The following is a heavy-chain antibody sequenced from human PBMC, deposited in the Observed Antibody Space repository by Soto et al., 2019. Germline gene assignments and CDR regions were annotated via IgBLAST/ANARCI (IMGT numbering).Heavy chain of an antibody. D-gene: IGHD1-1*01. CDR1: GFTFSDYY. J-gene: IGHJ3*02. V-gene: IGHV3-11*01. CDR3: ARSARTRWVQLGAFDI. Sequence: PGGSLRLSCAASGFTFSDYYMSWIRQAPGKGLEWVSYISSSGSTIYYADAVKGRFTISRDNAKNSLYLQMNSLRAEDTAVYYWARSARTRWVQLGAFDIWGQGTMVTVSS. CDR2: ISSSGSTI.